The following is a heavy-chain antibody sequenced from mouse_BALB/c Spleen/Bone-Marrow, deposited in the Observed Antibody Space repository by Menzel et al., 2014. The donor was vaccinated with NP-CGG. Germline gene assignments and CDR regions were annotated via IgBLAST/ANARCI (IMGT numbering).Heavy chain of an antibody. Sequence: VQLKHSGPGLVKPSQSLSLTCTVAGFSITSDYAWNWIRQFPGNKLEWMGCMSYSGSTNYNPSLKSRISFTRDTSQNQFFLQLNSVTTEDTATYYCARGRPYYFDYWGQGTTLTVSS. J-gene: IGHJ2*01. CDR3: ARGRPYYFDY. CDR1: GFSITSDYA. V-gene: IGHV3-2*02. CDR2: MSYSGST.